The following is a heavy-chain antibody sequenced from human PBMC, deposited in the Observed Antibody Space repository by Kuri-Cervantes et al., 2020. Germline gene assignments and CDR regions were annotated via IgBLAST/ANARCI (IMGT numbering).Heavy chain of an antibody. J-gene: IGHJ3*02. Sequence: GESLKISCAASGFTVSSNYMGWVRQAPGKGLEWVSVIYSGGSTYYADSVKGRFTISRDNSKNTLYLQMNSLRTEDTAVYYCASGEPAAFDIWGQGTMVTVSS. CDR3: ASGEPAAFDI. CDR2: IYSGGST. V-gene: IGHV3-53*01. CDR1: GFTVSSNY. D-gene: IGHD1-14*01.